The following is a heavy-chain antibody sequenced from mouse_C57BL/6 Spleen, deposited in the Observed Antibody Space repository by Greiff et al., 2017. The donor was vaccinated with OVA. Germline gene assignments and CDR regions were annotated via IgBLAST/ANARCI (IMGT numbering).Heavy chain of an antibody. D-gene: IGHD2-4*01. CDR1: GYTFTSYW. V-gene: IGHV1-50*01. J-gene: IGHJ3*01. CDR3: ASYDYGSAY. CDR2: IDPSDSYT. Sequence: QVQLKQPGAELVKPGASVKLSCKASGYTFTSYWMQWVKQRPGQGLEWIGEIDPSDSYTNYNQKFKGKATLTVDTSSSTAYMQLSSLTSEDSAVYYCASYDYGSAYWGQGTLVTVSA.